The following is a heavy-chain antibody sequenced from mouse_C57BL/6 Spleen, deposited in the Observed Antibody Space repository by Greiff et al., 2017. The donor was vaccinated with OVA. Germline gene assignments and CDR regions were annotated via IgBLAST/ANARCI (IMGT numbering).Heavy chain of an antibody. J-gene: IGHJ2*01. D-gene: IGHD2-1*01. V-gene: IGHV1-50*01. CDR2: IDPSDSYT. CDR1: GYTFTSYW. CDR3: ARGNPYYFDY. Sequence: QVQLQQPGAELVKPGASVKLSCKASGYTFTSYWMQWVKQRPGQGLEWIGAIDPSDSYTNYNQKFKGKATLTVDTSSSTAYMQLSSLTSEDSAVYNCARGNPYYFDYWGQGTTLTVSS.